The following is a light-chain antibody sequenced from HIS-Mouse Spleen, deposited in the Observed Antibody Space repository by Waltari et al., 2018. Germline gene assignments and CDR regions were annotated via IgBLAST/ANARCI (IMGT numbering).Light chain of an antibody. CDR2: GNS. J-gene: IGLJ2*01. CDR1: SSHIGAGYD. V-gene: IGLV1-40*01. CDR3: QSYDSSVV. Sequence: QSVLTQPPSVSGAPGPRVTIPCTGSSSHIGAGYDVHWYQQLPGTAPKLLIYGNSNRPSGVPDRFSGSKSGTSASLAITGLQAEDEADYYCQSYDSSVVFGGGTKLTVL.